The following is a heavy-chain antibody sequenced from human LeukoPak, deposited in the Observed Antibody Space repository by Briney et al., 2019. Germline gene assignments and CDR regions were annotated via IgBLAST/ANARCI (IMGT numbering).Heavy chain of an antibody. Sequence: PGGSLRLSCAASGFTFSAYLMSWVRQALGKGLEWVGRIRSKTDGGTTDYAAPVKGRFTISRDDSKNTLYLQMNTLKTEDTAVYYCTTSQSITMLRGVVSLFNYWGQGTLVTVSS. CDR1: GFTFSAYL. J-gene: IGHJ4*02. D-gene: IGHD3-10*01. V-gene: IGHV3-15*01. CDR3: TTSQSITMLRGVVSLFNY. CDR2: IRSKTDGGTT.